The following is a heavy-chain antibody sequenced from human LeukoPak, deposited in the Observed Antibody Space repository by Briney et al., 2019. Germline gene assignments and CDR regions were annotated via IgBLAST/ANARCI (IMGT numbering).Heavy chain of an antibody. CDR3: AGGAGWTSDI. CDR1: GFTFSRYW. J-gene: IGHJ3*02. D-gene: IGHD6-19*01. V-gene: IGHV3-7*01. Sequence: GGSLRLSCAASGFTFSRYWMNWVRQAPGKGLEWSANIKQDGSEKYYVDSVKGRFTISRDNAQNLVYLQLNSLRADDTAVYYCAGGAGWTSDIWGQGTLVIVSS. CDR2: IKQDGSEK.